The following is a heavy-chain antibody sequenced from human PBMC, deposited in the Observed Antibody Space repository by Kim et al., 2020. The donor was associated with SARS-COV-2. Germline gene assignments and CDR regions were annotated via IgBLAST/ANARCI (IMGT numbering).Heavy chain of an antibody. D-gene: IGHD6-13*01. J-gene: IGHJ6*02. CDR2: INHSGST. Sequence: SETLSLTCAVYGGSFSGYYWSWIRQPPGKGLEWIGEINHSGSTNYNPSLKSRVTISVDTSKNQFSLKLSSVTAADTAVYYCARGVAAGPYGMDVWGQGTTVTVSS. CDR3: ARGVAAGPYGMDV. CDR1: GGSFSGYY. V-gene: IGHV4-34*01.